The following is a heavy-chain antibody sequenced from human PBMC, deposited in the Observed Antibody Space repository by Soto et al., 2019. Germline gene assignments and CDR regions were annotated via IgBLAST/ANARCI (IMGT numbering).Heavy chain of an antibody. CDR1: GGSISSYY. Sequence: SETLSLTCTVSGGSISSYYWSWIRQPPGKGLEWIGYIYYSGSTNYNPSLKSRVTISVDTSKNQFSLRLSSVTAADTAVYYCAREVSIAAANYGMDVWGQGTTVTVSS. J-gene: IGHJ6*02. D-gene: IGHD6-13*01. CDR3: AREVSIAAANYGMDV. CDR2: IYYSGST. V-gene: IGHV4-59*01.